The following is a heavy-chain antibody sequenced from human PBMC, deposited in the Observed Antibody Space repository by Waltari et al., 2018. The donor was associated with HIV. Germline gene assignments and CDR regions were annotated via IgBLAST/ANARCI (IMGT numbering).Heavy chain of an antibody. CDR3: ARHSFYGIQRWLPEFPQTAIDI. CDR2: IYYSGTT. Sequence: QLQLQESGPGLVKPSETLSLTCTVSGGSISSSTYYWGWIRQPPGKGLEWIGSIYYSGTTFYNRSLRSRVTISVDTSKNQISLKLSSVTAADTAVYYCARHSFYGIQRWLPEFPQTAIDIWGQGTMVTVSS. D-gene: IGHD5-18*01. J-gene: IGHJ3*02. V-gene: IGHV4-39*01. CDR1: GGSISSSTYY.